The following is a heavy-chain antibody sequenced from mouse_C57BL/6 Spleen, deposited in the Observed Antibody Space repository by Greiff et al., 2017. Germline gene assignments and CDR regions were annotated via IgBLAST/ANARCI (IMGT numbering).Heavy chain of an antibody. CDR3: ARPYYDYDWYFDV. V-gene: IGHV1-82*01. J-gene: IGHJ1*03. D-gene: IGHD2-4*01. CDR2: IYPGDGDT. Sequence: QVQLQQSGPELVKPGASVKISCKASGYAFSSSWMNWVKQRPGKGLEWIGRIYPGDGDTNYNGKFKGKATLTADKSSSTAYMQLSSLTSEDSAVYFCARPYYDYDWYFDVWGTGTTVTVSS. CDR1: GYAFSSSW.